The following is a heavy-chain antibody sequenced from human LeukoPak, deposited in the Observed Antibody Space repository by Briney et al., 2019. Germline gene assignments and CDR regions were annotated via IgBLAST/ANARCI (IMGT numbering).Heavy chain of an antibody. D-gene: IGHD3-10*01. Sequence: GASVKVSCKASGYTFTGYYMHWVRQAPGQGLEWMGWISAYNGNTNYAQKLQGRVTMTTDTSTSTAYMELRSLRSDDTAVYYCARDGWWFAGSGSYYNGNFDYWGQGTLVTVSS. J-gene: IGHJ4*02. V-gene: IGHV1-18*04. CDR3: ARDGWWFAGSGSYYNGNFDY. CDR1: GYTFTGYY. CDR2: ISAYNGNT.